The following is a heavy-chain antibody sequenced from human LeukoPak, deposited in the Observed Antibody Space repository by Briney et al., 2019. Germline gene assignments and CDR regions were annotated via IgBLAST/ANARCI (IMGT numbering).Heavy chain of an antibody. Sequence: SETLSLTCTVSGGSISSYYWSWIRQPPGKGLEWIGYIYYSGSTNYNPSLKSRVPISVDTSKNQFSLKLSSVLAAETAVSYRARHRYPLYDSSGLDYWGQGTLVTVSS. CDR1: GGSISSYY. CDR2: IYYSGST. CDR3: ARHRYPLYDSSGLDY. D-gene: IGHD3-22*01. V-gene: IGHV4-59*08. J-gene: IGHJ4*02.